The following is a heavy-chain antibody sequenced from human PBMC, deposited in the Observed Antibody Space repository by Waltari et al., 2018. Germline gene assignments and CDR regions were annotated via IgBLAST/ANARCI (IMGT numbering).Heavy chain of an antibody. Sequence: EVQLVETGGGLVQPGGSLRLSCAASGFTFSSYWMSWVRQAPGKGLEWVANIKQDGREKYYVDSVKGRFTISRDNAKNSLYLQMNSLRAEDTAVYYCARETDVDAFDIWGQGTMVTVSS. CDR2: IKQDGREK. V-gene: IGHV3-7*01. CDR3: ARETDVDAFDI. J-gene: IGHJ3*02. CDR1: GFTFSSYW.